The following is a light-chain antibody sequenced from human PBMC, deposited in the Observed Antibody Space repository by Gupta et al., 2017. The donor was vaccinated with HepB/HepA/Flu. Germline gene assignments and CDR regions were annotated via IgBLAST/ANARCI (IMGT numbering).Light chain of an antibody. J-gene: IGKJ3*01. CDR2: WAS. CDR1: QSLLYRSNNKNY. Sequence: DIVMTQSPASLAVSLGERATINCKSSQSLLYRSNNKNYLAWYQQKPGQPPKLLIHWASTRQSGVPDRFSGSGSGTDFTLTISSLQAEDVAVYYCQQFYTTPLAFGPGTKVDIK. V-gene: IGKV4-1*01. CDR3: QQFYTTPLA.